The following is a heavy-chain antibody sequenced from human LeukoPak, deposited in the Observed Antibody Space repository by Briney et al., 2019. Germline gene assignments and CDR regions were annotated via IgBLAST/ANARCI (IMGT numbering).Heavy chain of an antibody. CDR2: INTNTGNP. J-gene: IGHJ4*02. CDR1: GYTFTSYA. D-gene: IGHD3-10*01. Sequence: ASVKVSCKASGYTFTSYAMNWVRQAPGQGLEWMGWINTNTGNPTYAQGFTGRFVFSLDTSVSTAYLQISSLKAEDTAVYYCAREWFGTYYYGSRTIDYWGQGTLVTVSS. CDR3: AREWFGTYYYGSRTIDY. V-gene: IGHV7-4-1*02.